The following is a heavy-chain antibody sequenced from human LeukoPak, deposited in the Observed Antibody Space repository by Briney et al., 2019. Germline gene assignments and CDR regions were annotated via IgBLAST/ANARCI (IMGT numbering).Heavy chain of an antibody. CDR3: ARDFGYCSGCSCYSDWFGP. CDR1: GGSITGNF. V-gene: IGHV4-59*12. D-gene: IGHD2-15*01. Sequence: SETLSLTCSVSGGSITGNFWSWIRQPPGKGLEWIGYIYYAGTTNYNPSLKSRVSISVDTSMNQFSLKLTSVTAADTAVYYCARDFGYCSGCSCYSDWFGPWGQGILVTVSS. CDR2: IYYAGTT. J-gene: IGHJ5*02.